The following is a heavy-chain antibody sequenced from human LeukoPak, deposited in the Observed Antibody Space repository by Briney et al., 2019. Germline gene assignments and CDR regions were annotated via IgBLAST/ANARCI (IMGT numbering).Heavy chain of an antibody. D-gene: IGHD6-13*01. J-gene: IGHJ4*02. CDR3: TREAAAGIDY. V-gene: IGHV3-7*01. CDR2: IKQDGSEK. CDR1: GFTFSTYW. Sequence: PRGSLRLSCAASGFTFSTYWMSWVRQAPGKGLEWVANIKQDGSEKYYLDSVKGRFTISRDNAKNSLYLQMNSLRAEDTAVYFCTREAAAGIDYWGQGTLVTVSS.